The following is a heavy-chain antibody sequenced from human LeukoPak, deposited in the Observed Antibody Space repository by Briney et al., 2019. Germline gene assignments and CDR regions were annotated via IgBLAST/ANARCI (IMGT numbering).Heavy chain of an antibody. D-gene: IGHD6-19*01. CDR1: GGSFSGYY. CDR3: ARAVAGTGFDY. Sequence: PSETLSLTCAVYGGSFSGYYWSWIRQPPGKGLEWIGEINHSGSTNYNPSLKSRVTISVDTSKNQFSLKLSSVTAADTAVYYCARAVAGTGFDYWGQGTLVTVSS. J-gene: IGHJ4*02. V-gene: IGHV4-34*01. CDR2: INHSGST.